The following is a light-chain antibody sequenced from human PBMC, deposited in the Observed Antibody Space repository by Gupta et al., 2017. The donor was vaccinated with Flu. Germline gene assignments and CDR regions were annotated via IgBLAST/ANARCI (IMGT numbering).Light chain of an antibody. V-gene: IGKV3-11*01. CDR1: KSVSSY. Sequence: EIALTQSPAPLSLYLEERATLSCRASKSVSSYLAWYQQKPRQAPSLLIYDASNRATGIPARFSGSGSWTDFTLTISSLEPEDFAVYYCQQRSNWTPLTFGEGTKVEIK. CDR3: QQRSNWTPLT. J-gene: IGKJ4*01. CDR2: DAS.